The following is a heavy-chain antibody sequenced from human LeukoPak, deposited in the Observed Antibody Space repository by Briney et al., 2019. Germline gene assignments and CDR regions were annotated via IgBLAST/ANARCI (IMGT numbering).Heavy chain of an antibody. D-gene: IGHD6-19*01. J-gene: IGHJ4*02. CDR2: ISSSGNTI. CDR3: ARDVQAGPGY. Sequence: PGGSLRLSCAASGFTFSSYEMNWVRQAPGKGLEWVSYISSSGNTIYYADSVKGRFTISRDNAKNTLHLQMNSLRAEDTAVYYCARDVQAGPGYWGQGTLVTVSS. V-gene: IGHV3-48*03. CDR1: GFTFSSYE.